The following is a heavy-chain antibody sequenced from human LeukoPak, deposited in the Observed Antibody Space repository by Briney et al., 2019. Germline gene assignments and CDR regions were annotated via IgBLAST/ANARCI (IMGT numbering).Heavy chain of an antibody. V-gene: IGHV3-21*06. CDR1: GFTFSSYA. CDR2: ISTSSRYI. Sequence: GGSLRLSCAASGFTFSSYAMNWVRQAPGKGLEWVSSISTSSRYIYYADSVKGRFIISRDNAKNSLYLQMNSLRAEDTAVYFCAREGPYLGAAVAGTAALDSWGQGTLVTVSS. CDR3: AREGPYLGAAVAGTAALDS. J-gene: IGHJ4*02. D-gene: IGHD6-19*01.